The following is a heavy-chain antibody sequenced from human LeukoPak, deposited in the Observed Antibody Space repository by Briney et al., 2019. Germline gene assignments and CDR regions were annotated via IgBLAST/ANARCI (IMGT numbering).Heavy chain of an antibody. CDR1: GFTFSSYG. CDR3: GRVYCGGNCYSPPLPDY. V-gene: IGHV3-33*01. D-gene: IGHD2-21*02. Sequence: GRSLRLSCAASGFTFSSYGMQWVRQAPGKGLDWVAGIWYDGSNKNYADSVKGRFTISRDNSKNTLFLQMNSLRAEDTAAYYCGRVYCGGNCYSPPLPDYWGQGTLVTVSA. CDR2: IWYDGSNK. J-gene: IGHJ4*02.